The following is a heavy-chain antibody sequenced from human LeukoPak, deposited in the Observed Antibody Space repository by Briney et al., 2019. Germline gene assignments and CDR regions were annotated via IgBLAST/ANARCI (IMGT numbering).Heavy chain of an antibody. V-gene: IGHV1-2*06. CDR3: ARDIVGIGYYDSSGHEDY. Sequence: GASVKVSCKASGYTFTGYYIHWVRQAPGQGLDWMGRINPNSGGTNYAQKFQGRVTMTRDTSISTAYMELSRLRSDDTAVYYCARDIVGIGYYDSSGHEDYWGQGSLVTVSS. CDR2: INPNSGGT. D-gene: IGHD3-22*01. CDR1: GYTFTGYY. J-gene: IGHJ4*02.